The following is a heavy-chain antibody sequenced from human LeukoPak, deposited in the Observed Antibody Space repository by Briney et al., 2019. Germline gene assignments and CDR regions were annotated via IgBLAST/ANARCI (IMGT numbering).Heavy chain of an antibody. Sequence: PGGSLRLSCAASGFTFSSYGMHWVRQAPGKGLEWVAFIRYDGSNKYYADSVKGRFTISRDNSKDTLYLQMNSLRAEDTAVYYCAKAGPLRFPTPFDYWGQGTLVTVSS. V-gene: IGHV3-30*02. J-gene: IGHJ4*02. CDR3: AKAGPLRFPTPFDY. D-gene: IGHD3-3*01. CDR2: IRYDGSNK. CDR1: GFTFSSYG.